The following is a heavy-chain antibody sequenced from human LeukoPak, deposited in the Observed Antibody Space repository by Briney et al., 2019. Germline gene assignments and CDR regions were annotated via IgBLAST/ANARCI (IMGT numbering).Heavy chain of an antibody. CDR3: AKRDPYGYKY. Sequence: GGSLRLSWSAAGFTFSSSDIAWVRQAPGKWLEWVSDIHGISTFYADSVKGRFIISRDNSKNTVFLQMNSLRAEDTAVYYCAKRDPYGYKYWGQGTLVTVSS. CDR1: GFTFSSSD. CDR2: IHGIST. D-gene: IGHD5-18*01. J-gene: IGHJ4*02. V-gene: IGHV3-23*01.